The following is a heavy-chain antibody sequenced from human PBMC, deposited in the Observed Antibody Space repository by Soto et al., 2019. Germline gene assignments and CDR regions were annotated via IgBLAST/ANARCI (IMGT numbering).Heavy chain of an antibody. V-gene: IGHV3-30*18. CDR2: ISYDGSNK. CDR3: AKHGGNSGSYYFDY. J-gene: IGHJ4*02. D-gene: IGHD1-26*01. CDR1: GFTFSSYG. Sequence: GGSLRLSCAASGFTFSSYGMHWVRQAPGKGLEWVAVISYDGSNKYYADSVKGRFTISRDNSKNTLYLQMNSLRAEDKAVYYCAKHGGNSGSYYFDYWGQGTLVTVSS.